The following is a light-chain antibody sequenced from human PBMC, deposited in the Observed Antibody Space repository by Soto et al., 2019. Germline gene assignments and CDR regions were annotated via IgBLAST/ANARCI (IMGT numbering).Light chain of an antibody. CDR3: MYALTASLT. CDR2: DAS. J-gene: IGKJ4*01. CDR1: QSVSGR. Sequence: EIVLTQSPGTLSLSPGERATLSCRASQSVSGRLAWYQQKPGQAPRLLIYDASGRASGIPDRFSGSGSGTDFNLTLSRLELEDFAMYNRMYALTASLTSGG. V-gene: IGKV3-20*01.